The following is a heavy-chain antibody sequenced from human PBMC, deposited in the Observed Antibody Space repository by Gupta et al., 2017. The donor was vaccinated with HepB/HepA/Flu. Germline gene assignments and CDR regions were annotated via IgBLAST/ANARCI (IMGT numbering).Heavy chain of an antibody. J-gene: IGHJ4*02. Sequence: VQLLDSGGGLVQPGGSLGLACAACGFTSSSYAIRWVRQAPGKGLEWVSAISGSGGSTYYADSVKGRFTISRDNSKNTLYLQMNSLRAEDTAVYYCAKEYYDFWSGYWFYWGQGTLVTVSS. D-gene: IGHD3-3*01. CDR2: ISGSGGST. CDR1: GFTSSSYA. V-gene: IGHV3-23*01. CDR3: AKEYYDFWSGYWFY.